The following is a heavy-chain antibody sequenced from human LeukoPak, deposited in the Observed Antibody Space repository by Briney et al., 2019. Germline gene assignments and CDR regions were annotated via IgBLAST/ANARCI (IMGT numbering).Heavy chain of an antibody. Sequence: GGSLRLSCVASGVTFSSYGMHWVRQAPGKGLEWVAFIRYDGSNEYYIDSVKGRFTLSRDNSKNTLYLQMNSLRAEDTAVYYCARDWVGPGLYYGMDVWGQGTTVTVSS. D-gene: IGHD2-15*01. J-gene: IGHJ6*02. CDR1: GVTFSSYG. V-gene: IGHV3-30*02. CDR3: ARDWVGPGLYYGMDV. CDR2: IRYDGSNE.